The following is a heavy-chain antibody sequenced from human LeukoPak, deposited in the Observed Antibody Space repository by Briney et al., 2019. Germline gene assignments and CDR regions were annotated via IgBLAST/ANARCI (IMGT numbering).Heavy chain of an antibody. D-gene: IGHD6-13*01. CDR2: INPNSGGT. J-gene: IGHJ3*02. Sequence: ASLKVSSKASGYTFTVYNMHWVRQAPGQGLEWMGWINPNSGGTNYAQKFQGRVTMTRDTSISTAYMELSRLRSDDTAVYYCAREWTAAADNDAFDIWGQGTMVTVS. V-gene: IGHV1-2*02. CDR3: AREWTAAADNDAFDI. CDR1: GYTFTVYN.